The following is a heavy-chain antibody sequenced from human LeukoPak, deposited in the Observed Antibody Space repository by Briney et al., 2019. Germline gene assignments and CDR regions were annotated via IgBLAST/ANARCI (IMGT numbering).Heavy chain of an antibody. J-gene: IGHJ4*02. V-gene: IGHV4-39*07. D-gene: IGHD2-15*01. CDR2: IYYSGST. CDR3: ARDSLRGCSGGSCYTTAGY. Sequence: PSETLSLTCTVSGGSISSSSYYWGWIRQPPGKGLEWIGSIYYSGSTNYNPSLKSRVPMSVDTYKNQCSLKLSSVTAADTAVYYCARDSLRGCSGGSCYTTAGYWGQGTLVTVSS. CDR1: GGSISSSSYY.